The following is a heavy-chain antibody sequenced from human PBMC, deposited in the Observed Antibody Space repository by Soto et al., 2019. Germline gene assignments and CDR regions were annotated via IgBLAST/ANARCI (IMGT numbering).Heavy chain of an antibody. V-gene: IGHV3-30-3*01. CDR2: ISYDGSNK. Sequence: QVQRVESGGGVVQPGRSLRLSCTASGFTFSSYAMHWVRQAPGKGLEWVAVISYDGSNKYYADSVKGRFTISRDNSKNTLYLQMNSLRAEDTAVYYCESYYYYGMDVWGQGTTVTVSS. CDR3: ESYYYYGMDV. CDR1: GFTFSSYA. J-gene: IGHJ6*02.